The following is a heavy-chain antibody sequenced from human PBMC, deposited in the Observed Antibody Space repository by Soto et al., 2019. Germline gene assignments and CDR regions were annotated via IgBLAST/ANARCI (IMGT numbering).Heavy chain of an antibody. Sequence: QVQLVESGGGVVQPGRSLRLSCAASGFTFSSYGMHWVRQAPGKGLEWVAVISYDGSNKYYADSVKGRFTISRDNSKXXLXXQMNSLRAEDTAVYYCAKDWGDIVAVVAGRYGMDVWGQGTTVTVSS. J-gene: IGHJ6*02. CDR1: GFTFSSYG. CDR3: AKDWGDIVAVVAGRYGMDV. D-gene: IGHD2-15*01. V-gene: IGHV3-30*18. CDR2: ISYDGSNK.